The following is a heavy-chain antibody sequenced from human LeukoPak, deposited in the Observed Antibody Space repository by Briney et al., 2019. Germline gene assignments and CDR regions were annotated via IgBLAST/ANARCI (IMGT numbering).Heavy chain of an antibody. D-gene: IGHD6-6*01. V-gene: IGHV1-46*01. CDR2: INPSGGST. CDR1: GYTFTSYY. J-gene: IGHJ6*03. CDR3: ARDRGSSSSDFYYYYYMDV. Sequence: ASVKVSCKASGYTFTSYYMHWVRQAPGQGLEWMGIINPSGGSTSYAQKFQGRVTMTRDMSTSTVYMELSSLRSEDTAVYYCARDRGSSSSDFYYYYYMDVWGKGTTVTVSS.